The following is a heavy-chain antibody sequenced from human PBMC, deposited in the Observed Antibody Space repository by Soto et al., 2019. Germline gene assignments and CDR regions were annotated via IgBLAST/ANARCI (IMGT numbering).Heavy chain of an antibody. CDR3: ARDSGGDYGFDY. D-gene: IGHD2-21*02. CDR1: GGSISIGGYY. J-gene: IGHJ4*02. CDR2: IYYSGST. Sequence: SETLSLTCTVSGGSISIGGYYWSWIRQHPGKGLEWIGYIYYSGSTYYNPSLKSRVTISVDTSKNQFSLKLSSVTAADTAVYYCARDSGGDYGFDYCGQGTLVTVSS. V-gene: IGHV4-31*03.